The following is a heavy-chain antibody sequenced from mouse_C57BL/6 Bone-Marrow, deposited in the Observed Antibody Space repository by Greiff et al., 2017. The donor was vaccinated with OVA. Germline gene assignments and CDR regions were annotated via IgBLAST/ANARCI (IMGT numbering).Heavy chain of an antibody. CDR1: GFTFSSYA. V-gene: IGHV5-4*01. Sequence: EVQLVESGGGLVKPGGSLKLSCAASGFTFSSYAMSWVRQTPEKRLEWVATISDGGSYTYYQDNVKGRFTISRDNAKNNLYLQMSHLKSEDTAMYYCARYYGSYYFDYWGQGTTLTVSS. D-gene: IGHD1-2*01. J-gene: IGHJ2*01. CDR2: ISDGGSYT. CDR3: ARYYGSYYFDY.